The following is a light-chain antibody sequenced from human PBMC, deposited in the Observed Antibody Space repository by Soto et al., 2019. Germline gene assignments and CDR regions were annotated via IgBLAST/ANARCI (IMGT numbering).Light chain of an antibody. CDR2: GAS. J-gene: IGKJ3*01. V-gene: IGKV3-15*01. CDR1: QSVSSN. CDR3: QKYNNWPLT. Sequence: EIVMTQSPATLSVSPGERATLSCRASQSVSSNLAWYQHTPGQAPRLLLYGASTRATGIPSRFSGSGSGTEFTLTISSLQSEDFAVYYCQKYNNWPLTFGPGTKVDIK.